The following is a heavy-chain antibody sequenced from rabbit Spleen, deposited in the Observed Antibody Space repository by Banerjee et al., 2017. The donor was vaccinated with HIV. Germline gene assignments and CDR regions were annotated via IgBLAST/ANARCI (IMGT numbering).Heavy chain of an antibody. CDR1: GFSFSGSAW. Sequence: QQQLEESGGGLVKPGGTLTLTCTVSGFSFSGSAWICWVRQAPGKGLEWIACIWGGWNDGTYYANWAKGRFTISKTSSTTVTLQMTSLTVADTATYFCARDDDSGGWGDFALWGPGTLVTVS. D-gene: IGHD4-1*01. J-gene: IGHJ4*01. V-gene: IGHV1S45*01. CDR2: IWGGWNDGT. CDR3: ARDDDSGGWGDFAL.